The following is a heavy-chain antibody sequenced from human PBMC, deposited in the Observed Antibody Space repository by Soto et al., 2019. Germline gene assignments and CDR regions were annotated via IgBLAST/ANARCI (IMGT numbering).Heavy chain of an antibody. Sequence: PSETLSLTCSVSFDSISNSYWNWIRQSPGTGLEWIGYIYHSGSTNYNPSLKSRVTISVDTSKNQFSLSLSSVTAADTAVYYCARRKAEEYCSTTSSCLMIFDIWGQGTMVS. CDR2: IYHSGST. CDR1: FDSISNSY. D-gene: IGHD2-2*01. CDR3: ARRKAEEYCSTTSSCLMIFDI. V-gene: IGHV4-59*08. J-gene: IGHJ3*02.